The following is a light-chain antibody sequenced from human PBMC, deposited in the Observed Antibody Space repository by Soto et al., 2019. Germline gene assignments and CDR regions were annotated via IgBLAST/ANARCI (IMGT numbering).Light chain of an antibody. CDR3: SSFTSSSTYV. V-gene: IGLV2-18*02. J-gene: IGLJ1*01. CDR1: SSDVGSYNR. Sequence: ALTQPPSVSGSPGQSVTISCTGTSSDVGSYNRVSWYQQPPGTAPKLMIYDVSNRPSGVPDRFSGSKSGNTASLTISGLQAEDEADYYCSSFTSSSTYVFGTGTKVTVL. CDR2: DVS.